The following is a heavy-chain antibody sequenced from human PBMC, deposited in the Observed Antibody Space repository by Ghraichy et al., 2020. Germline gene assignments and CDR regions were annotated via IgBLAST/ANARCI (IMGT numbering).Heavy chain of an antibody. D-gene: IGHD3-9*01. J-gene: IGHJ2*01. CDR1: GFTFSSYA. Sequence: GGSLRLSCAASGFTFSSYAMSWVRQAPGKGLEWVSAISGSGGSTYYADSVKGRFTISRDNSKNTLYLQMNSLRAEDTAVYYCAKDNYDSYSRYFDLWGRGSWVFDLWGRGTLVTVSS. CDR3: AKDNYDSYSRYFDLWGRGSWVFDL. V-gene: IGHV3-23*01. CDR2: ISGSGGST.